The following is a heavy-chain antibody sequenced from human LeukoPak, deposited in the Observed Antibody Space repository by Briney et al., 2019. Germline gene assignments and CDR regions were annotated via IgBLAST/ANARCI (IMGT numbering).Heavy chain of an antibody. Sequence: SETLSLTCAVYGGSFSGYYWSRIRQPPGKGLEWIGEINHSGSTNYNPSLKSRVTISVDTSKNQFSLKLSSVTAADTAVYYCARVRGGRYYYDSSGYLSFDYWGQGTLVTVSS. D-gene: IGHD3-22*01. CDR3: ARVRGGRYYYDSSGYLSFDY. J-gene: IGHJ4*02. CDR1: GGSFSGYY. CDR2: INHSGST. V-gene: IGHV4-34*01.